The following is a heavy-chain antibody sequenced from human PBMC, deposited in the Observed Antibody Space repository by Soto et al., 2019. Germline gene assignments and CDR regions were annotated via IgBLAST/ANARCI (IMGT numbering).Heavy chain of an antibody. D-gene: IGHD2-2*01. J-gene: IGHJ3*01. CDR3: ARSRRGGLPDDAFDV. CDR2: INAGNGNT. CDR1: GYTFTSYA. V-gene: IGHV1-3*01. Sequence: GASVKVSCKASGYTFTSYAMHWVRQAPGQRLEWMGWINAGNGNTKYVQKFQGRVTMTIDTFTSTAYMDLTSLRSDDTAMYYCARSRRGGLPDDAFDVWGQGTMVTVSS.